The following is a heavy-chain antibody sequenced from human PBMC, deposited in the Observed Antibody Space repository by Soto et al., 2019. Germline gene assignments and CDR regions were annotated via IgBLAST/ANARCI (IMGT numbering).Heavy chain of an antibody. CDR2: ISGNSGKT. CDR1: GFTFSSYA. V-gene: IGHV3-23*01. J-gene: IGHJ4*01. D-gene: IGHD2-8*01. Sequence: EVQLLESGGGLVQPGGSLRLSCTASGFTFSSYAMGWVRQAPGKELEWVSTISGNSGKTNYAESVKGRFSISRDNSKNTVHLQLDSLRAEDTAVYFCAKLGFVLMELYYFHQWGHGTLVTVSS. CDR3: AKLGFVLMELYYFHQ.